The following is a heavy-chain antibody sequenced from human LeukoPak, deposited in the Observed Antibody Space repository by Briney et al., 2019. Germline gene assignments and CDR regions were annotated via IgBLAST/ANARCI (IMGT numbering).Heavy chain of an antibody. J-gene: IGHJ4*02. D-gene: IGHD3-22*01. Sequence: SQTLSLTCSVSGGSISSGSYYWSWIRQPAGKGLEWVGRIYTSGSTNYNPSLKSRVTISVDTSKNQFSLKLSSVTAADTAVYYCARGYYDSSGHFDYWGQGTLVTVSS. V-gene: IGHV4-61*02. CDR3: ARGYYDSSGHFDY. CDR1: GGSISSGSYY. CDR2: IYTSGST.